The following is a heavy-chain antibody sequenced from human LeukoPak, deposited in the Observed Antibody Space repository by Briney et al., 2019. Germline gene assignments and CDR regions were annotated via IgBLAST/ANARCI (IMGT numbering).Heavy chain of an antibody. Sequence: SETLSLTCAVSGVSFNNYYWSWVRQTPGKGLEWIGEINHSGYTNDSPPLKSRVTLSIDTSKNQFSLKLSSVTAADTAVYYCAVDYGDYLYPLWGRGTLVTVSS. CDR2: INHSGYT. J-gene: IGHJ2*01. D-gene: IGHD4-17*01. V-gene: IGHV4-34*01. CDR1: GVSFNNYY. CDR3: AVDYGDYLYPL.